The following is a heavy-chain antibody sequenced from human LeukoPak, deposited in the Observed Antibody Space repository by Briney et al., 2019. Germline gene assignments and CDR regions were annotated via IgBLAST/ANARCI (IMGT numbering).Heavy chain of an antibody. Sequence: GASVKVSCKASGYTFTSYYMHWVRQAPGQGLEWMGIINPSGGSTSYAQKFQGRVTMTRDTSTSTVYMELSSLRSEDTAVYYCARERAYDSSGYYSYYGMDVWGQGTTATVSS. CDR1: GYTFTSYY. CDR2: INPSGGST. V-gene: IGHV1-46*01. CDR3: ARERAYDSSGYYSYYGMDV. J-gene: IGHJ6*02. D-gene: IGHD3-22*01.